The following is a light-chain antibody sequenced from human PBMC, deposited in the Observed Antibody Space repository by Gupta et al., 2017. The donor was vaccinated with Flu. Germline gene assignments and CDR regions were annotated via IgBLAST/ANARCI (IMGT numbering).Light chain of an antibody. CDR2: EVH. CDR1: SSGVGCYNS. J-gene: IGLJ2*01. Sequence: TILCTGTSSGVGCYNSSAMYAHHPAKAPILIIFEVHNRPSEVSTRFSASKSGNTSSLTISWLQAEDDAHYYCIAYSGSSTLFGGGTQLTVL. CDR3: IAYSGSSTL. V-gene: IGLV2-14*01.